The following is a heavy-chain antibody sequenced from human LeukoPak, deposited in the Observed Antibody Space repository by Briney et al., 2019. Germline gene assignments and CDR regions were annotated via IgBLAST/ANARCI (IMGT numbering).Heavy chain of an antibody. CDR3: ARDSYYYDTSGYPVLI. V-gene: IGHV1-18*01. Sequence: ASVKVSCKASGYTFTSYGISWVRQAPGQGLEWMGRISAYNGNTNYAQKLQGRVAMTTDTSTSTAYMELRSLRSDDTAVYYCARDSYYYDTSGYPVLIWGQGTLVTVSS. CDR1: GYTFTSYG. J-gene: IGHJ4*02. CDR2: ISAYNGNT. D-gene: IGHD3-22*01.